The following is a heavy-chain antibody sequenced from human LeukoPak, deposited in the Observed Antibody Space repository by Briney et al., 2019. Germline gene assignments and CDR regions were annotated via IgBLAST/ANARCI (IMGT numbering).Heavy chain of an antibody. CDR2: IKQDGSEK. Sequence: GGSLRLSCAASGFTFSSYWMSWVRQAPGKGLEWVANIKQDGSEKYYVDSVKGRFTISRGNAKNSLYLQMNSLRAEDTAVYYCARDKDYYDSSGPAIDYWGQGTLVTVSS. J-gene: IGHJ4*02. D-gene: IGHD3-22*01. CDR1: GFTFSSYW. CDR3: ARDKDYYDSSGPAIDY. V-gene: IGHV3-7*01.